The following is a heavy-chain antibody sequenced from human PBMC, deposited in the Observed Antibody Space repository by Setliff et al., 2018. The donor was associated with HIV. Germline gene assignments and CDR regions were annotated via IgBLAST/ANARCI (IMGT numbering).Heavy chain of an antibody. J-gene: IGHJ4*02. CDR3: ARSPNHSSGFDY. CDR2: IVPILNTG. Sequence: SVKVSCKASGGTFRSHEISWVRQAPGQGLEWMGGIVPILNTGNYAPKFQGRVTITADESTTTAYMELSSLRSEDTAVYYCARSPNHSSGFDYWGQGTPVTVSS. V-gene: IGHV1-69*13. D-gene: IGHD3-22*01. CDR1: GGTFRSHE.